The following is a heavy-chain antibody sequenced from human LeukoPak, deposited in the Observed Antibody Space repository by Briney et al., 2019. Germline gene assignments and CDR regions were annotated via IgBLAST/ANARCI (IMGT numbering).Heavy chain of an antibody. V-gene: IGHV4-59*01. J-gene: IGHJ3*02. D-gene: IGHD3-10*01. CDR3: ARSDYHNSGSHTVFDAFDI. CDR1: GGSISRYY. Sequence: PSETLSLTCTVSGGSISRYYWSWIRRPPGKGLEWIGYIDDSGNTNYNPSLKSQVTISVDKSKNQFSLKLSFVTAADTAMYYCARSDYHNSGSHTVFDAFDIWGQGTRVTVSS. CDR2: IDDSGNT.